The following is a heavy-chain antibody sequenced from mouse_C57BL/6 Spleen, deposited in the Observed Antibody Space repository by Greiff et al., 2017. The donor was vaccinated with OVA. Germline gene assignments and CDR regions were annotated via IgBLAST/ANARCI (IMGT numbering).Heavy chain of an antibody. V-gene: IGHV5-17*01. D-gene: IGHD4-1*01. Sequence: EVKLVESGGGLVKPGGSLKLSCAASGFTFSDYGMHWVRQAPEKGLEWVAYISSGSSTIYYADTVKGRFTISRDNAKNTLFLQMTGLRSEDTAMYYWASWDWFAYWGQGTLVTVSA. J-gene: IGHJ3*01. CDR2: ISSGSSTI. CDR3: ASWDWFAY. CDR1: GFTFSDYG.